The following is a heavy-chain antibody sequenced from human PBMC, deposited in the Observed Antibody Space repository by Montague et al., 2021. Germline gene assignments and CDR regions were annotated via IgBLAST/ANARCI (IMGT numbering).Heavy chain of an antibody. CDR2: ISYSGRT. V-gene: IGHV4-59*13. CDR3: ARDTTTDGFDI. D-gene: IGHD1-1*01. J-gene: IGHJ3*02. CDR1: GGSISNYF. Sequence: SETLSLTCTVSGGSISNYFWTWIRQPPGKGLEWIGFISYSGRTNFNPSLKSRVTISLDTSKNQFSLNLSSVTAADTAVYYCARDTTTDGFDIWDQGTMVTVSS.